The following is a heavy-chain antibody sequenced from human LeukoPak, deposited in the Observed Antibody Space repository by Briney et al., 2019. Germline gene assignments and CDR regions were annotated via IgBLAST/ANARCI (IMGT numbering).Heavy chain of an antibody. CDR1: GFTFSDYW. CDR3: ETAIAVAA. Sequence: HPGGSLRLACAASGFTFSDYWMSWVLQAPAKRLEWVASIKPDGSDKYYMDSLKGRFTISRDNANKSLYLHMNSLRAADTATYYCETAIAVAAWGEGTLVTVSS. D-gene: IGHD6-19*01. CDR2: IKPDGSDK. J-gene: IGHJ4*02. V-gene: IGHV3-7*05.